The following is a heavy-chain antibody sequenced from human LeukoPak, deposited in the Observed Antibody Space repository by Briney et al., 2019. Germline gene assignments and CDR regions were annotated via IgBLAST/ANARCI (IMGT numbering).Heavy chain of an antibody. V-gene: IGHV3-30*02. CDR1: GFTFSSYG. J-gene: IGHJ4*02. CDR3: ARDGSSGWYDDYFDY. Sequence: PGGSLRLSCAASGFTFSSYGMHWVRQAPGKGLEWVAFIRYDGSNKYYADSVKGRFTISRDNAKNSLYLQMNSLRAEDTAVYYCARDGSSGWYDDYFDYWGQGTLVTVSS. CDR2: IRYDGSNK. D-gene: IGHD6-19*01.